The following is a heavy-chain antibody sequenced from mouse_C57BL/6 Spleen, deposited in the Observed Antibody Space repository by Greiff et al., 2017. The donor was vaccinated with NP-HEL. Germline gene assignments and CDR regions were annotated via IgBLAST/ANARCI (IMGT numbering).Heavy chain of an antibody. J-gene: IGHJ3*01. D-gene: IGHD2-3*01. V-gene: IGHV1-7*01. Sequence: VQLQQPGPDLSKPGASVKLPCKASGYTFTSYWMHWVKQRLGQALEWFGYINPSSGYSTAHEKFKDKATLTADKASSTAYMQLSSLTDEDSAVYYCARGRLLRGLAYWGQGTLVTVSA. CDR2: INPSSGYS. CDR3: ARGRLLRGLAY. CDR1: GYTFTSYW.